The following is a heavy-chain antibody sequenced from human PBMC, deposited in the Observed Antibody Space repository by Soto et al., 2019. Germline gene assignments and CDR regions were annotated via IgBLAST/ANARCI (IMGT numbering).Heavy chain of an antibody. CDR2: ISSGSSTI. V-gene: IGHV3-48*02. J-gene: IGHJ6*04. Sequence: GGSLRLSCSASGFTFSSYSMNWVRQAPGKGLEWVSYISSGSSTIYYADSVKGRFTISRDNAENSLYLQMNSLRDEDTAVYYCASRDHDFIGYYGMDVWGKGTTVNVSS. D-gene: IGHD3-3*01. CDR3: ASRDHDFIGYYGMDV. CDR1: GFTFSSYS.